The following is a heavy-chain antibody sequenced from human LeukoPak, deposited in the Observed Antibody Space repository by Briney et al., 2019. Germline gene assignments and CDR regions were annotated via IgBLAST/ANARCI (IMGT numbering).Heavy chain of an antibody. J-gene: IGHJ4*02. CDR2: ISYDGSNK. V-gene: IGHV3-30*18. D-gene: IGHD6-13*01. CDR1: GFTFSSYG. CDR3: AKADDRSSWYYFDY. Sequence: GGSLRLSCAASGFTFSSYGMHWVRQAPGKGLEWVAVISYDGSNKYYADSVKGRFTISRDNSKNTLYLQINSLRAEDTAVYYCAKADDRSSWYYFDYWGQGTLVTVSS.